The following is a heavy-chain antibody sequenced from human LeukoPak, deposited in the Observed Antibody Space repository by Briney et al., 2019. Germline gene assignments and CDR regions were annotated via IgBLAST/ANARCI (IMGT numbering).Heavy chain of an antibody. D-gene: IGHD3-10*01. V-gene: IGHV1-24*01. CDR2: FDPEEGET. CDR3: ATDRLRTMVRGVLRSLEGFDP. CDR1: GYTLIELP. J-gene: IGHJ5*02. Sequence: ASVKVSCKVSGYTLIELPMHWVRQAPGKGLEWMGGFDPEEGETIYAQKFQGRVTMTEDTSTDTAYMELSSLRCEDTAVYYCATDRLRTMVRGVLRSLEGFDPWGQGTLVTVSS.